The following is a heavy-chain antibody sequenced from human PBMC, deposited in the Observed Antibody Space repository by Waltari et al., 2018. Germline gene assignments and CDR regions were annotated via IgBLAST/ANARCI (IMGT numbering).Heavy chain of an antibody. CDR1: GYTFTSYA. V-gene: IGHV1-3*01. Sequence: QVQLVQSGAEVKKPGASVKVSCKASGYTFTSYAMHWVRQAPGQRLEWMGWINAGNGNTKYSQKFQGRVTITRDTSASTAYMELSSLRSEDTAVYYCARSLTLAVAGSDFDYWGQGTLVTVSS. CDR3: ARSLTLAVAGSDFDY. CDR2: INAGNGNT. J-gene: IGHJ4*02. D-gene: IGHD6-19*01.